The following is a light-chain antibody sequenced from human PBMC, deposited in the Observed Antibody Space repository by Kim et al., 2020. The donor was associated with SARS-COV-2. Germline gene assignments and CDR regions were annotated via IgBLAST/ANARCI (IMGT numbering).Light chain of an antibody. CDR1: QSVNSN. Sequence: EIVMKQSPATLSVSPGDAVTLSCTASQSVNSNLAWYQQKRGQSPTLLIYGASTRATGVPARFSGRGFGTEFTFTIGSLQSEDFAVYYCQQYDNWPPYTFGQGTKLEI. CDR3: QQYDNWPPYT. J-gene: IGKJ2*01. CDR2: GAS. V-gene: IGKV3-15*01.